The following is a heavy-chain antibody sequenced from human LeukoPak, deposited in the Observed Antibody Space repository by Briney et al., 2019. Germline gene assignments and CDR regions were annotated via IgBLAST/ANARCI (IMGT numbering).Heavy chain of an antibody. CDR2: IYPGDSDT. V-gene: IGHV5-51*01. D-gene: IGHD3-22*01. Sequence: GESLKISCXGSGYSFTSYWIGWERQMSGKGLEWMRIIYPGDSDTRYSPSFQGQVTISADKSISTAYLQWSSLKASDTAMYYCARRDYYDSSGPTGLDYWGQGTLVTVSS. CDR3: ARRDYYDSSGPTGLDY. CDR1: GYSFTSYW. J-gene: IGHJ4*02.